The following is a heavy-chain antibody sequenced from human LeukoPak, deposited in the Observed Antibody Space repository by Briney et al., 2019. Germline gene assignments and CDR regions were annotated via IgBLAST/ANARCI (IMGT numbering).Heavy chain of an antibody. CDR2: IIPIFGTA. CDR3: ARGYCSSTSCREIPIDY. CDR1: GGTFSSYA. D-gene: IGHD2-2*01. J-gene: IGHJ4*02. V-gene: IGHV1-69*13. Sequence: ASGKVSCKASGGTFSSYAISWVRQAPGQGLEWMGGIIPIFGTANYAQKFQGRVTITADESTSTAYMELSSLRSEDTAVYYCARGYCSSTSCREIPIDYWGQGTLVTVSS.